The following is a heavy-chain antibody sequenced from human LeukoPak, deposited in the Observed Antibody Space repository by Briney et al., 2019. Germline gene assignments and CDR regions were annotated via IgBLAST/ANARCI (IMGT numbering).Heavy chain of an antibody. J-gene: IGHJ4*02. CDR3: ATDGTTGTTLGNY. CDR1: GYTLTELS. V-gene: IGHV1-24*01. D-gene: IGHD1-1*01. CDR2: FDPEDGET. Sequence: ASVKVSCKVSGYTLTELSMHWVRQAPGKGLEWMGGFDPEDGETIYAQKFQGRDTMTEDTSTDTAYMELSSLRSEDTAVYYCATDGTTGTTLGNYWGQGTLVTVSS.